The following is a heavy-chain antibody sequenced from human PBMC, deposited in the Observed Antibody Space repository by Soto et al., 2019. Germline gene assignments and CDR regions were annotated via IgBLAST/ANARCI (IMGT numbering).Heavy chain of an antibody. D-gene: IGHD4-17*01. CDR3: ARDPYGDSDY. Sequence: SETLSLTCTVSGGSISSYYWSWIRQPPGKGLEWIGYIYYSGSTNYNPSLKSRVTISVDTSKNQFSLKLSSVTAADTAVYYCARDPYGDSDYWGQGTLVTVS. J-gene: IGHJ4*02. CDR1: GGSISSYY. CDR2: IYYSGST. V-gene: IGHV4-59*01.